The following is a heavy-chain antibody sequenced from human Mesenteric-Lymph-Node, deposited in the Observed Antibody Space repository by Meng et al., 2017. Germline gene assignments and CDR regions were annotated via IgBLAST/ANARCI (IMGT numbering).Heavy chain of an antibody. Sequence: QVQLQQWGAGLLKPSETLFLTCAGHGGSFSGYYWSWIRQPPGKGLEWIAEINHSGNTNYNPSLKSRVTISVDRSNNQFSLRLKSVSAADTAVYYCARGRFGDAANSYNWFDPWCQGSLVTVSS. CDR2: INHSGNT. D-gene: IGHD3-10*01. CDR1: GGSFSGYY. V-gene: IGHV4-34*01. J-gene: IGHJ5*02. CDR3: ARGRFGDAANSYNWFDP.